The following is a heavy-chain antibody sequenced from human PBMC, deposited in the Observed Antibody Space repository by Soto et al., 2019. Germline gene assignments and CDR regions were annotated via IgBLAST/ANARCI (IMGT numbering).Heavy chain of an antibody. CDR2: ISWNSNII. V-gene: IGHV3-9*01. J-gene: IGHJ4*02. CDR3: AKGGPDGFCSGGRCYFDY. CDR1: GFTFDDYA. D-gene: IGHD2-15*01. Sequence: EVQLVESGGGLVQPGRSLRLSCAASGFTFDDYAMHWVRRVPGKGLEWVSSISWNSNIIGYADSVKGRFTIFRDNAKNSLSLQMNSLRPEDTALYYCAKGGPDGFCSGGRCYFDYWGQGTLVTVYS.